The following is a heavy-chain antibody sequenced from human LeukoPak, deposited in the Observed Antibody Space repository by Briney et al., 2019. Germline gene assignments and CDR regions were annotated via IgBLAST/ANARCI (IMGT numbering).Heavy chain of an antibody. V-gene: IGHV4-34*01. J-gene: IGHJ5*02. CDR2: INHSGST. Sequence: SETLSLTCAVYGGSFSGYYWSWIRQPPGKGLEWIGEINHSGSTNYNPSLKSRVTTSVDTSKNQFSLKLSSVTAADTAVYYCARGRSGGSLRRSNWFDPWGQGTLVTVSS. CDR1: GGSFSGYY. CDR3: ARGRSGGSLRRSNWFDP. D-gene: IGHD2-15*01.